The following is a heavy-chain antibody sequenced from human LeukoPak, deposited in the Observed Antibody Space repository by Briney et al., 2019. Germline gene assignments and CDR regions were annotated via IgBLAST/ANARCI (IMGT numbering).Heavy chain of an antibody. V-gene: IGHV3-23*01. CDR2: INAVDTNT. CDR3: AKQFLDAN. CDR1: GFIFSNYA. Sequence: GGSLRLSCVASGFIFSNYAMTWVRQAPGKGLEYVSTINAVDTNTYYADPVKGRFTVSRDNSKNTLYLQLNRLRAEDTAVYYCAKQFLDANWGKGTLVTVSS. D-gene: IGHD5-24*01. J-gene: IGHJ4*02.